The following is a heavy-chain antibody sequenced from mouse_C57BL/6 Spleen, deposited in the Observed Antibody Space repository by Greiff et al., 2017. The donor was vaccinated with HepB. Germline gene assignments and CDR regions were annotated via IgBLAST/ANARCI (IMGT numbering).Heavy chain of an antibody. J-gene: IGHJ4*01. CDR1: GYTFTDYE. V-gene: IGHV1-15*01. CDR2: IDPETGGT. D-gene: IGHD3-3*01. Sequence: VQLQQSGAELVRPGASVTLSCKASGYTFTDYEMHWVKQTPVHGLEWIGAIDPETGGTAYNQKFKGKAILTADKSSSTAYMELRSLTSEDSAVYYCTRRGHYAMDYWGQGTSVTVSS. CDR3: TRRGHYAMDY.